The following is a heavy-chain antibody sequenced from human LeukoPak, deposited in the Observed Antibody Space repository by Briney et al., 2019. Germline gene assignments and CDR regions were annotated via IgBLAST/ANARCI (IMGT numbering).Heavy chain of an antibody. CDR3: VPKGNEGY. D-gene: IGHD1-1*01. CDR1: GFTFGSYG. J-gene: IGHJ4*02. CDR2: ISPNGGST. V-gene: IGHV3-64D*06. Sequence: GGSLGLSCAASGFTFGSYGMGWFRQAPGKGLEYVSAISPNGGSTYYADSVKGRFTISRDNSKNTLYLQMSSLRVEDTAVYYCVPKGNEGYWGQGTLVTVSS.